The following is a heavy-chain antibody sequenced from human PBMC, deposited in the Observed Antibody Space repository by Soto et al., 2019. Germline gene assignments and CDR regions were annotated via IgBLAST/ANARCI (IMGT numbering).Heavy chain of an antibody. J-gene: IGHJ6*02. CDR1: GFTVSSNY. D-gene: IGHD2-15*01. V-gene: IGHV3-53*04. CDR3: ARRVVVAASSGYHYYGMDV. Sequence: EVQLVESGGGLVQRGGSLRLSCAASGFTVSSNYMSWVRQAPGKGLEWVSDIYSGGSTYYADSVKGRFTISRHNSKNTLYLQMNSLRAEDTAVYYCARRVVVAASSGYHYYGMDVWGQGTTVTVSS. CDR2: IYSGGST.